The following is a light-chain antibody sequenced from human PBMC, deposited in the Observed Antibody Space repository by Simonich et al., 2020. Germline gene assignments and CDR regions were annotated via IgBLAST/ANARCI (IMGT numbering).Light chain of an antibody. Sequence: DIVMTQTPLSLSVTPGQPASISCKSSQSLLHSDGKTYLYWYLQKPGQSPQLLIYEVSSLFSGGPDRFSGSGSGTDFTLKISRVEAEDVGVYYCMQGIHLPWTFGQGTKVEIK. V-gene: IGKV2-29*02. CDR1: QSLLHSDGKTY. CDR3: MQGIHLPWT. CDR2: EVS. J-gene: IGKJ1*01.